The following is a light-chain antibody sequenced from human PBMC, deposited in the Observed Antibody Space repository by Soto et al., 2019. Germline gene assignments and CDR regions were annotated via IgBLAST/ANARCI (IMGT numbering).Light chain of an antibody. CDR3: QNYDSAPIT. J-gene: IGKJ5*01. CDR1: QSISSY. V-gene: IGKV1-27*01. Sequence: DIQMTQSPSSLSASVGDRVTITCRASQSISSYLAWYQQKPGKVPKVLIYAASTLQPGVPSRFSGSGSGTDFTLTINSLQPDDIATYYCQNYDSAPITFGQGTRLEIK. CDR2: AAS.